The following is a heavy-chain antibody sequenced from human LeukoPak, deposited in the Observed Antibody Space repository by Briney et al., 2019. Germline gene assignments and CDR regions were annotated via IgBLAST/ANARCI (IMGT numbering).Heavy chain of an antibody. Sequence: GGSLRLSCAASGFTFSGSAMHWVRQASGKGLEWVGRIRSKANSYATAYAASVKGRFTISRDDSKNTAYLQMNSLKTEDTAVYYCTRPGDTAMVIDYWGQGTLVTVSS. D-gene: IGHD5-18*01. CDR2: IRSKANSYAT. J-gene: IGHJ4*02. V-gene: IGHV3-73*01. CDR1: GFTFSGSA. CDR3: TRPGDTAMVIDY.